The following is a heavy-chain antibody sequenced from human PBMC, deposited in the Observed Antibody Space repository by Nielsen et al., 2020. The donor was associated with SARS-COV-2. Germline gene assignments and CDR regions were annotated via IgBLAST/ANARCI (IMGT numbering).Heavy chain of an antibody. CDR1: GFTSSSYG. CDR3: AKPRSGGYEDYFDY. J-gene: IGHJ4*02. Sequence: GESLKISCAASGFTSSSYGMHWVRQAPGKGLEWVAVIWYDGSNKYYADSVKGRFTISRDNSKNTLYLQMNSLRVEDTAVYFCAKPRSGGYEDYFDYWGQGTLVTVSS. D-gene: IGHD5-12*01. V-gene: IGHV3-30*02. CDR2: IWYDGSNK.